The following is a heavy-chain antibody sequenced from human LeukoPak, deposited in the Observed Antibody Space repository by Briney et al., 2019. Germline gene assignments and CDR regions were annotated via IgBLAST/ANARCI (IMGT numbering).Heavy chain of an antibody. D-gene: IGHD2-8*01. Sequence: SETLSLTCTVSGVSFSGYYWTWVRHPPGKGLEWIGEITHSGSTNCNPSLKSRVTISVDTSKNQFSLKLTSVTAADTAVYYCAGNGLYWGQGTLVTVSS. CDR2: ITHSGST. CDR3: AGNGLY. V-gene: IGHV4-34*01. J-gene: IGHJ4*02. CDR1: GVSFSGYY.